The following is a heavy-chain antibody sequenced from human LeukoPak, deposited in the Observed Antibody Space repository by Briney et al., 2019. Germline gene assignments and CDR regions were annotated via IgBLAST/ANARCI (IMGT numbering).Heavy chain of an antibody. CDR2: ISWNSGSI. J-gene: IGHJ4*02. D-gene: IGHD4-17*01. V-gene: IGHV3-9*03. Sequence: GGSLRLSCAASGFTFSSYSMNWVRQAPGKGLEWVSGISWNSGSIGYADSVKGRFTISRDNAKNSLYLQMNSLRAEDMALYYCAKGRTTVTKLSYFDYWGQGTLVTVSS. CDR3: AKGRTTVTKLSYFDY. CDR1: GFTFSSYS.